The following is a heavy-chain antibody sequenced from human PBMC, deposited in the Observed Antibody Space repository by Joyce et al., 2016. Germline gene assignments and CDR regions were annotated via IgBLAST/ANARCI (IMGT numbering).Heavy chain of an antibody. J-gene: IGHJ5*02. CDR1: GGSFSDYY. CDR2: INQTGTT. V-gene: IGHV4-34*02. Sequence: QVQLQQWGAGLLKPSETLSLTCAVYGGSFSDYYWSWIRQPPGKGLEWIGEINQTGTTNYNPSLKSRVTITVDTTKNQFALNLGSLTAAETAVYYCACWLVILPGRASSFDPWGQGALVTVSS. D-gene: IGHD2/OR15-2a*01. CDR3: ACWLVILPGRASSFDP.